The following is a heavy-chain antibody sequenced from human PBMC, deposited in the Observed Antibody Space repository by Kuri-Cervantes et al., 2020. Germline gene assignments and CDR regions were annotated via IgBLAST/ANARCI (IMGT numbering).Heavy chain of an antibody. CDR2: IYYSGST. V-gene: IGHV4-30-4*08. CDR3: ARGPYYYGSGSYPNYFDY. D-gene: IGHD3-10*01. Sequence: LRLSCTVSGGSISSGDYYWSWIRQHPGKGLEWIGYIYYSGSTYYNPSLKSRVTISVDTSKNQFSLKLSSVTAADTAVYYCARGPYYYGSGSYPNYFDYWGQGTLVTVSS. CDR1: GGSISSGDYY. J-gene: IGHJ4*02.